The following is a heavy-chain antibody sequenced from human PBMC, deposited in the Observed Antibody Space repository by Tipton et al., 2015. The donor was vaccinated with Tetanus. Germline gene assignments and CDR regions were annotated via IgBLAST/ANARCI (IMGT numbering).Heavy chain of an antibody. CDR2: IYYSGST. CDR3: ARDQARGARGWNFFDY. Sequence: TLSLTCTVSGGSITSGGYYWSWIRQHPGKGLEWIGEIYYSGSTYYNPYLKSRVTISVDTSKNQFYLKLNSVTAGDTAVNYCARDQARGARGWNFFDYWGQGTLVTVSS. V-gene: IGHV4-31*03. D-gene: IGHD1-26*01. CDR1: GGSITSGGYY. J-gene: IGHJ4*02.